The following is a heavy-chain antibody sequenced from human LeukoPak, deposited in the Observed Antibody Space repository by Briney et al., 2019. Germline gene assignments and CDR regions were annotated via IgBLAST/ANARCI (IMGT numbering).Heavy chain of an antibody. Sequence: SETLSPTCTVSGGSISSYYWSWIRQPPGKGLEWIGYIYYSGSTNYNPSLKSRVTISVDTSKNQFSLKLSPVTAADTAVYYCARDLGAFDIWGQGTMVTVSS. CDR3: ARDLGAFDI. CDR1: GGSISSYY. V-gene: IGHV4-59*01. CDR2: IYYSGST. J-gene: IGHJ3*02.